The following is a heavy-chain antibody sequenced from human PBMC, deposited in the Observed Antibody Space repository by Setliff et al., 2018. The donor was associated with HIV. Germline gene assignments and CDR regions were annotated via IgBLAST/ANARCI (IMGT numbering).Heavy chain of an antibody. Sequence: ASVKVSCKASGHTFNNYDIHWVRRATGQGLEWMGWVNPNTGVAGYALKFHGRVTMTRDTSISTVYMELSSLTSEDTAVYWCASGKGVGGVIITGGLDVWGKGTTVTVSS. CDR3: ASGKGVGGVIITGGLDV. CDR2: VNPNTGVA. CDR1: GHTFNNYD. V-gene: IGHV1-8*01. J-gene: IGHJ6*04. D-gene: IGHD3-10*01.